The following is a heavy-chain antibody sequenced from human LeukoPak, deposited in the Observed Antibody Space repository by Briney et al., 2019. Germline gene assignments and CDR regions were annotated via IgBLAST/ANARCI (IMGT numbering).Heavy chain of an antibody. CDR3: AHGTMYQLDS. CDR1: GFSFSSHG. D-gene: IGHD2-2*01. V-gene: IGHV3-23*01. J-gene: IGHJ4*02. CDR2: IIGGAGST. Sequence: PGGSLRLSCAASGFSFSSHGMSWVRQAPGKGLEWVSGIIGGAGSTYYADSVRGRFTISGDNSKNTLYLQMNSLRADDTAVYYCAHGTMYQLDSWGQGTLVTASS.